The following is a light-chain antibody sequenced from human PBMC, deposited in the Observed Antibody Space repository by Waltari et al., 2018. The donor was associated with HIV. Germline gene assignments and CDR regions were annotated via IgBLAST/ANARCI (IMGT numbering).Light chain of an antibody. CDR3: CSYARTSTYV. CDR1: SSDVGGSNY. V-gene: IGLV2-23*02. Sequence: QSALTQPASVSGSPGQSITIPCAGTSSDVGGSNYVSWYQQHPGKAPKLMIYDVSKRPSGVSNRFSGSKSGNTASLTISGLQAEDEADYYCCSYARTSTYVFGTGTKVTVL. CDR2: DVS. J-gene: IGLJ1*01.